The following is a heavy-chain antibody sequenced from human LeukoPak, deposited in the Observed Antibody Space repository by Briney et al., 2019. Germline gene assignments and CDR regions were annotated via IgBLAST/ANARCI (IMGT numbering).Heavy chain of an antibody. V-gene: IGHV3-21*01. CDR3: ARNSALYSYGFYYYYGMDV. CDR2: ISSSSSYI. Sequence: GGSLRLSCAASGSTFSSYSMNWVRQAPGKGLEWVSSISSSSSYIYYADSVKGRFTISRDNAKNSLYLQMNSLRAEDTAVYYCARNSALYSYGFYYYYGMDVWGQGTTVTVSS. J-gene: IGHJ6*02. CDR1: GSTFSSYS. D-gene: IGHD5-18*01.